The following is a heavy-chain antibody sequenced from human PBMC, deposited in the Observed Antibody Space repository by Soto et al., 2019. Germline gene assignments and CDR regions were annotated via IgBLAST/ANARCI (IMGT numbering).Heavy chain of an antibody. Sequence: QVQLQESGPGLVKPSGTLSLTCAVSSGSITSSNWWSWVRQPPGMGLEWIGEIYHSGSTNYNPSLKSRVTISVDKSKNVFSLKLSSVTAADTAMYYCAGGAVAGTSPAYWGQGTLVTVSS. CDR2: IYHSGST. D-gene: IGHD6-19*01. CDR1: SGSITSSNW. J-gene: IGHJ4*02. CDR3: AGGAVAGTSPAY. V-gene: IGHV4-4*02.